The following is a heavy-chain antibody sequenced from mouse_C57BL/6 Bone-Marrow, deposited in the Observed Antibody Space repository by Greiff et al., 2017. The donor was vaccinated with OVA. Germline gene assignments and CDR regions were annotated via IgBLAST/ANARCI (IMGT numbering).Heavy chain of an antibody. CDR1: GYTFTDYY. Sequence: QVQLQQSGAELVRPGASVKLSCKASGYTFTDYYINWVKQRPGQGLEWIARIYPGSGNTYYNEKFKGKATLTAEKSSSTAYMQLSSLTSADSAVYFCARLDCFPSHAYWGQGTTLTVSS. CDR2: IYPGSGNT. CDR3: ARLDCFPSHAY. V-gene: IGHV1-76*01. J-gene: IGHJ2*01.